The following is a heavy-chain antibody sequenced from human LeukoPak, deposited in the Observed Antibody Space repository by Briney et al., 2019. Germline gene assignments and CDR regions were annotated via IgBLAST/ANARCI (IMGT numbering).Heavy chain of an antibody. CDR2: INHSGST. CDR1: GGSYSGYY. D-gene: IGHD1-26*01. Sequence: PSETLSLTCAVYGGSYSGYYWSWIRQPPGKGLEWIGEINHSGSTNYNPSLKSRVTISVDTSKNQFSLKLSSVTAADTAVYYCARSTSGSYSPFDYWGQGTLVTFSS. J-gene: IGHJ4*02. CDR3: ARSTSGSYSPFDY. V-gene: IGHV4-34*01.